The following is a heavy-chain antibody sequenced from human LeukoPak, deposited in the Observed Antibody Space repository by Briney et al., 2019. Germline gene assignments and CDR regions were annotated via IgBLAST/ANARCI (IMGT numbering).Heavy chain of an antibody. D-gene: IGHD3-22*01. CDR1: GGSIRSGSHY. V-gene: IGHV4-39*02. CDR2: IYYSGST. J-gene: IGHJ4*02. Sequence: SETLSLTCTVSGGSIRSGSHYWAWIRQPPGKGLEWIGSIYYSGSTYYNPSLENRVTISIDTSKNHFSLKLSSLSATDTSVYYCAKRDDSGGNLVDLWGQGTLVTVS. CDR3: AKRDDSGGNLVDL.